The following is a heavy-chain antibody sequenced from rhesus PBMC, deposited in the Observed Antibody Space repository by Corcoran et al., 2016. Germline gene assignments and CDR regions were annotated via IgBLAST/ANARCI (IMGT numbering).Heavy chain of an antibody. CDR2: SCGSGGST. V-gene: IGHV4-57*01. CDR1: GGSVRSSNW. J-gene: IGHJ4*01. CDR3: ARDGVDTATARY. D-gene: IGHD5-12*01. Sequence: QLQLQESGPGLVKPSETLSLTCAGSGGSVRSSNWWSWSSKPPGKGLEWTGRSCGSGGSTHFNPALKRRVTSYTATSKHQVSLKVSSVTAAATAAYYCARDGVDTATARYLGQGVLVTVSS.